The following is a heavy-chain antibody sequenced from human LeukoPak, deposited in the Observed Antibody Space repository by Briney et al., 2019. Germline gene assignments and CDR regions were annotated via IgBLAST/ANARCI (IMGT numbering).Heavy chain of an antibody. D-gene: IGHD2-21*01. V-gene: IGHV3-30-3*01. CDR1: GFTFSSYA. CDR2: ISYDGSNK. CDR3: LGPTDDPKAYSNYYFDY. J-gene: IGHJ4*02. Sequence: GRSLRLSCAASGFTFSSYAMHWVRQAPGKGLEWVAVISYDGSNKYYADSVKGRFTISRDNSKNTLYLQMNSLRAEDTAVYYCLGPTDDPKAYSNYYFDYWGQGTLVTVSS.